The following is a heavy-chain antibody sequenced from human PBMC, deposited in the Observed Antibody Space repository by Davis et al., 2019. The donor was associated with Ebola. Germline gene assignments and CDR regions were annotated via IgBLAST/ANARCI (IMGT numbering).Heavy chain of an antibody. CDR1: GGSISSYY. Sequence: PGGSLRLSCTVSGGSISSYYWSWIRQPPGKGLEWIGYIYYSGSTNYNPSLKSRVTISVDTSKNQFSLKLSSVTAADTAVYYCARGAGPAAIAYYMDVWGKGTTVTVSS. J-gene: IGHJ6*03. CDR3: ARGAGPAAIAYYMDV. D-gene: IGHD2-2*01. CDR2: IYYSGST. V-gene: IGHV4-59*12.